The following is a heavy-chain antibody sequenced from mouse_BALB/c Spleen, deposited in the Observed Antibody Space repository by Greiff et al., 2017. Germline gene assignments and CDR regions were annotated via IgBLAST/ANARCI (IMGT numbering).Heavy chain of an antibody. D-gene: IGHD1-2*01. CDR1: GFTFSSYG. Sequence: EVQRVESGGDLVKPGGSLKLSCAASGFTFSSYGMSWVRQTPDKRLEWVATISSGGSYTYYPDSVKGRFTISRDNAKNTLYLQKSSLKSEDTAMYYCARSDVRLHAMDYWGQGTSVTVSS. V-gene: IGHV5-6*01. J-gene: IGHJ4*01. CDR3: ARSDVRLHAMDY. CDR2: ISSGGSYT.